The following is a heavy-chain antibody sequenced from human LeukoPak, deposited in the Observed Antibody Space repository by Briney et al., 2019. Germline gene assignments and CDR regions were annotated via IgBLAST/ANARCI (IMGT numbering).Heavy chain of an antibody. CDR3: ARGQVEYSSSSDWFDP. D-gene: IGHD6-6*01. V-gene: IGHV1-69*13. J-gene: IGHJ5*02. CDR1: GGTFSSYA. CDR2: IIPIFGTA. Sequence: ASVKVSCKASGGTFSSYAISWVRQAPGQGLEWMGGIIPIFGTANYAQKFQGRVTITADESTSTAYMELSSLRSEDTAVYYCARGQVEYSSSSDWFDPWGQGTLVTVSS.